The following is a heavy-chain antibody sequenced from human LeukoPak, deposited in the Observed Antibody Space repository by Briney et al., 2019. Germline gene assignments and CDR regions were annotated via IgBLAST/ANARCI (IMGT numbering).Heavy chain of an antibody. CDR2: ISYDGSNK. Sequence: GGSLRLSCAVSGITFSSYGMHWVRQAPGKGLEWVAVISYDGSNKYYADSVKGRFTISRDNSKNTLYPQMNSLRAEDTAVYYCAKLQTHSSGWYPNYYYGMDVWGQGTTVTVSS. D-gene: IGHD6-19*01. J-gene: IGHJ6*02. CDR1: GITFSSYG. CDR3: AKLQTHSSGWYPNYYYGMDV. V-gene: IGHV3-30*18.